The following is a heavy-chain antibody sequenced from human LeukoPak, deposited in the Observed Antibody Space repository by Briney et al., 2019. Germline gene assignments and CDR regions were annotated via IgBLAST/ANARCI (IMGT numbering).Heavy chain of an antibody. J-gene: IGHJ4*02. CDR1: GFTFDDYG. Sequence: GGSLRLSCAASGFTFDDYGMSWVRQAPGKGLEWVSDINWNGGSTGYADSVKGRFTISRDNAKNSLYLQMNSLRAEDTALYYCARDPSGYYDSSGYASFFDYWGQGTLVTVSS. CDR2: INWNGGST. D-gene: IGHD3-22*01. V-gene: IGHV3-20*04. CDR3: ARDPSGYYDSSGYASFFDY.